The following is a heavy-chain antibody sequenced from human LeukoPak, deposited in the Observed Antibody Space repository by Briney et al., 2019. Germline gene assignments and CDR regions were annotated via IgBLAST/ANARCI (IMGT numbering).Heavy chain of an antibody. D-gene: IGHD4-17*01. CDR3: ARGTYERTKVTTFWTHKDY. J-gene: IGHJ4*02. Sequence: ASVKVSCKASGYTFTSYGISWVRQAPGQGLEWMGWISAYNGNTNYAQKLQGRVTMTTDTSTSTAYMELRSLRSDDPAVYYCARGTYERTKVTTFWTHKDYWGQGTLVTVSS. V-gene: IGHV1-18*01. CDR2: ISAYNGNT. CDR1: GYTFTSYG.